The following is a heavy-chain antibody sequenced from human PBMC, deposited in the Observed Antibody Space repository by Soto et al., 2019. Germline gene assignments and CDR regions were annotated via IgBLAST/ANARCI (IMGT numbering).Heavy chain of an antibody. D-gene: IGHD6-13*01. J-gene: IGHJ6*02. Sequence: PGGSLRLSCAASGFTFSSYSMNWVRQAPGKGLEWVSSISSSSSYIYYADSVKGRFTISRDNAKNSLYLQMNSLRAEDTAVYYCARIHTAAGVPFYWYGMDVWGQGTTVTVSS. V-gene: IGHV3-21*01. CDR2: ISSSSSYI. CDR3: ARIHTAAGVPFYWYGMDV. CDR1: GFTFSSYS.